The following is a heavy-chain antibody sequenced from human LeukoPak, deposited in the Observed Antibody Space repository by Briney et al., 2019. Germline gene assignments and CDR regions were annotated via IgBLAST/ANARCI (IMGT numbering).Heavy chain of an antibody. V-gene: IGHV3-66*01. CDR3: ARAPYYDYVWGSYRREYYFDY. Sequence: GGSLRLSCAASGFTFSSYAMSWVRQAPGKGLEWVSVIYSGGSTYYADSVKGRFTISRDNSKNTLYLQMNSLRAEDTAVYYCARAPYYDYVWGSYRREYYFDYWGQGTLVTVSS. D-gene: IGHD3-16*02. J-gene: IGHJ4*02. CDR2: IYSGGST. CDR1: GFTFSSYA.